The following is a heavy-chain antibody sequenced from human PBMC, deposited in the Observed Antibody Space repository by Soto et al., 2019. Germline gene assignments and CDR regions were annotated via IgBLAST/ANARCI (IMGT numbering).Heavy chain of an antibody. V-gene: IGHV4-31*03. CDR2: IYYSGST. Sequence: TLSLTCTVSGGSISSGCDYWSWIRQHPGKGLEWIGYIYYSGSTYYNPSPKSRISMSLDTSKNQFSLKLTSATAVDTAVYCCASSGYSHDYWGQGTLVTVSS. CDR1: GGSISSGCDY. D-gene: IGHD5-18*01. J-gene: IGHJ4*02. CDR3: ASSGYSHDY.